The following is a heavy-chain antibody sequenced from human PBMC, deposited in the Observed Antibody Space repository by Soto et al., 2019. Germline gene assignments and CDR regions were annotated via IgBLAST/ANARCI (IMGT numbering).Heavy chain of an antibody. CDR1: GYSFTSYW. CDR2: IYPGDSDT. V-gene: IGHV5-51*01. J-gene: IGHJ6*02. D-gene: IGHD3-9*01. CDR3: ERQTNILTGYENYGMAL. Sequence: PVESLKISCKGSGYSFTSYWIGWVRQIPWKGLEWMGIIYPGDSDTRYSPSFQGQVTISADKSISTAYLQWSSLKASDTAMYYCERQTNILTGYENYGMALWGQRSTVPVS.